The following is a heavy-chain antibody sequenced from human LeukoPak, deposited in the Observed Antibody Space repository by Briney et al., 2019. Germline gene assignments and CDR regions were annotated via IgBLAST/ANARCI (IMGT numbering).Heavy chain of an antibody. D-gene: IGHD3-22*01. J-gene: IGHJ4*02. CDR3: ARGRDSRGYQFKGFDY. CDR2: IYHSGST. Sequence: SETLSLTCTVSGYSITSDYYWDWIRQPPGKGLEYIGSIYHSGSTYYNPSLKSRVTISVDTSKNQFSLRLSSVTAADTAVYYCARGRDSRGYQFKGFDYWGQGTLVTVSS. V-gene: IGHV4-38-2*02. CDR1: GYSITSDYY.